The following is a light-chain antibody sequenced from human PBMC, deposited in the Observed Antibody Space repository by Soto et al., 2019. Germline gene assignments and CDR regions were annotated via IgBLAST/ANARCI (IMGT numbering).Light chain of an antibody. CDR2: KAS. J-gene: IGKJ1*01. Sequence: IQMTQSPSTLSGSLGNSVTITCRTSQTFSSWLAWYQQKPGKAPKLLIYKASTLKSGVPARFSGSGSGTEFTLTISSLQPDDFATYYCQHYNSYSEAFGQGTKVDIK. CDR1: QTFSSW. CDR3: QHYNSYSEA. V-gene: IGKV1-5*03.